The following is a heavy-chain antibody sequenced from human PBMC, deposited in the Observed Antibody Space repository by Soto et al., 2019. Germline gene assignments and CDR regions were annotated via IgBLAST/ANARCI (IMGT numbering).Heavy chain of an antibody. V-gene: IGHV5-51*01. CDR3: ARQGTSRGSDYAAFDL. Sequence: KVSCKVSGYTLSELSVHWVRQVPGKGLEWMGVIYPGASDIRYSPSFEGHVTISADKSTNTAYLQWSSLEAADTAIYYCARQGTSRGSDYAAFDLWGPGTLVTVSS. J-gene: IGHJ4*02. D-gene: IGHD3-10*01. CDR1: GYTLSELS. CDR2: IYPGASDI.